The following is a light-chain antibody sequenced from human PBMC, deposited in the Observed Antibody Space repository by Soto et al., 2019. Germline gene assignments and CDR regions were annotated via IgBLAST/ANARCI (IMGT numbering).Light chain of an antibody. CDR1: QTVSSGY. CDR2: RAS. J-gene: IGKJ5*01. V-gene: IGKV3-20*01. CDR3: QQYGSSPQFT. Sequence: EIVLTQSPGTLSLSPGERATLSCRASQTVSSGYLAWYQQKPGQAPRLLIYRASSRATGIPDRFSGSGSGTVFTLTISRMEPEDFAVYYCQQYGSSPQFTFGQGTRLESK.